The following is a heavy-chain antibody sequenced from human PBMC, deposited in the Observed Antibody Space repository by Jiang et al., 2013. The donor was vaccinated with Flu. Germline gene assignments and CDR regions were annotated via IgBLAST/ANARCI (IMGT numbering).Heavy chain of an antibody. CDR3: ARRLATGGTGFFYYYGLDV. V-gene: IGHV1-3*04. CDR2: INTGNGDT. Sequence: RQAPGHRLEYMGWINTGNGDTKYSQKFQGRVTISRDASASTAYMELSSLRSEDTAVYYCARRLATGGTGFFYYYGLDVWGQGTTVTVSS. J-gene: IGHJ6*02. D-gene: IGHD6-13*01.